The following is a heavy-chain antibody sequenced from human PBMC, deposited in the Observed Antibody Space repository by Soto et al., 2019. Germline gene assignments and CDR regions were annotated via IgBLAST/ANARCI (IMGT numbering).Heavy chain of an antibody. Sequence: QVQLVQSGAEVKKPGSSVKVSCKASGGTFSSYAISWVRQAPGQGLEWMGGIIPIFGTANYAQKFQGRVTLTAGESTRTAYMELSRLRSEDTAVYYCAREGPVGATTRVDYWGPGTLVTVSS. D-gene: IGHD1-26*01. V-gene: IGHV1-69*12. J-gene: IGHJ4*02. CDR3: AREGPVGATTRVDY. CDR2: IIPIFGTA. CDR1: GGTFSSYA.